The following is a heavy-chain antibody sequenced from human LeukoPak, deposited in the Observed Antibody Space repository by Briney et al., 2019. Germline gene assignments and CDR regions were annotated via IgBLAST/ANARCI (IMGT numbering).Heavy chain of an antibody. J-gene: IGHJ4*02. Sequence: PSETLSLTCAVYGESFSGYYWSWIRQTPRKGLEWIGEINHTGGTNYNPSLKSRVTISVDTSKNQFSLKLSSVTAADTAVYYCAREDRMTTVTTGLNYWGQGTLVTVSS. CDR2: INHTGGT. D-gene: IGHD4-17*01. CDR3: AREDRMTTVTTGLNY. V-gene: IGHV4-34*01. CDR1: GESFSGYY.